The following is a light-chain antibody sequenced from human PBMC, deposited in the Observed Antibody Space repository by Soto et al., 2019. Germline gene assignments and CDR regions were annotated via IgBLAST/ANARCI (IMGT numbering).Light chain of an antibody. CDR1: SSDVGGYKY. CDR2: DIR. J-gene: IGLJ1*01. Sequence: QSALTQPASVSGSPGQSITISCTGTSSDVGGYKYVSWYQQHPGKAPKLMIYDIRNRPSGVSNRFSGSKSGNTASLTISGLQDEDEGDYYCSSYTISSTRVFGTGTKLTVL. CDR3: SSYTISSTRV. V-gene: IGLV2-14*03.